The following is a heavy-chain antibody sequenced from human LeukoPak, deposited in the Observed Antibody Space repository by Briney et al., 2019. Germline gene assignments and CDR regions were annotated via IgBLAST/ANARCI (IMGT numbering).Heavy chain of an antibody. CDR3: VTYYFDSSGPKKNY. D-gene: IGHD3-22*01. CDR2: ISNGGST. J-gene: IGHJ4*02. Sequence: PSETLSLTCTVSGGSISSGGYYWSWIRQHPGKGLEWIGYISNGGSTYDNPSLKSRVTISVDTSKKQFSLKLSSVTAAGTAVYYCVTYYFDSSGPKKNYWGQGTLVTVSS. V-gene: IGHV4-31*03. CDR1: GGSISSGGYY.